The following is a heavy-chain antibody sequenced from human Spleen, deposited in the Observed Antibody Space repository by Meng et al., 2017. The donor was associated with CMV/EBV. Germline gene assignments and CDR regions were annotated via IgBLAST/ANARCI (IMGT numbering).Heavy chain of an antibody. CDR2: IYYSWTT. CDR1: GGSVSSGSYY. D-gene: IGHD2-21*01. V-gene: IGHV4-61*01. Sequence: SETLSLSCTVSGGSVSSGSYYCSWIRQPPGKGLEWIGYIYYSWTTNYNPSLKSRVTISVGTSKNQFSLNLTSVTAADTAVYYCARVPIAYYYYGMDVWGQGTTVTVSS. J-gene: IGHJ6*02. CDR3: ARVPIAYYYYGMDV.